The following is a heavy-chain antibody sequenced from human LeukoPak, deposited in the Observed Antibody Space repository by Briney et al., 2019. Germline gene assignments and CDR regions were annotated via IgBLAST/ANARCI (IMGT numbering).Heavy chain of an antibody. D-gene: IGHD1-26*01. V-gene: IGHV3-66*01. Sequence: GGSLRLSCAASGFTVSSNYMSWVRQAPGKGLEWVSVIYSGGSTYYADSVKGRFTISRDNSKNTLYLQMNCLRAEDTAVYYCARDKPRYSGSYLEWGQGTLVTVSS. J-gene: IGHJ4*02. CDR2: IYSGGST. CDR3: ARDKPRYSGSYLE. CDR1: GFTVSSNY.